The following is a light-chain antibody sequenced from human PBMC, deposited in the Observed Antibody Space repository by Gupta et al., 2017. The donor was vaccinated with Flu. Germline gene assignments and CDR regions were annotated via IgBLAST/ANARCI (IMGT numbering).Light chain of an antibody. CDR2: SAS. CDR1: QSVSTN. CDR3: QQYNNWPPWT. Sequence: APLSVSPGERATLSCRASQSVSTNLAWYQQKLGQAPRLLIHSASIRATGIPARFSGSGSGTDFTLTITSLQSEDFGVYYCQQYNNWPPWTFGQGTKVAIK. V-gene: IGKV3-15*01. J-gene: IGKJ1*01.